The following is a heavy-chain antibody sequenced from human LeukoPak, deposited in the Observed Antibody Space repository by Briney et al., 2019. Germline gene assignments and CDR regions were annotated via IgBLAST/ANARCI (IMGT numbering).Heavy chain of an antibody. D-gene: IGHD2-21*02. CDR2: ISYDGSNK. V-gene: IGHV3-30*04. J-gene: IGHJ4*02. CDR1: GFTFSSYA. Sequence: GGSLRLSCAASGFTFSSYAMHWVRQAPGKGLEWVAVISYDGSNKYHADSVKGRFTISRDNSKNTLYLQMNSLRAEDTAVYYCARDPCGGDCYSFDYWGQGTLVTVSS. CDR3: ARDPCGGDCYSFDY.